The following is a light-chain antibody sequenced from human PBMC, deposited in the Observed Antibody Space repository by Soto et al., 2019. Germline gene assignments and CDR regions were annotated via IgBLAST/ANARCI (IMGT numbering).Light chain of an antibody. CDR2: EGS. CDR1: SSDVGSYNL. J-gene: IGLJ1*01. Sequence: QSALTQPASVSGSPGQSITIACTGTSSDVGSYNLVSWYQQRPGKAPKLIIYEGSKRPSGVSIRFSASKSGNTASLTISGLQAEDESDYYCCSYARSGTYVXGTGTKLTVL. V-gene: IGLV2-23*01. CDR3: CSYARSGTYV.